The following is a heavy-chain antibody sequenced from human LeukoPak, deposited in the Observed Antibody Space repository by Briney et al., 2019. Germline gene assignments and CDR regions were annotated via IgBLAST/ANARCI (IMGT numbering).Heavy chain of an antibody. CDR1: GFTFSSYG. D-gene: IGHD2-8*01. J-gene: IGHJ4*02. CDR3: ARRLRWSGYLDY. CDR2: IWYDGSNK. Sequence: GGSLRLSCAASGFTFSSYGMHWVRQAPGKGLEWVAVIWYDGSNKYYADSVKGRFTISRDNSKNTLYLQMNSLRAEDTAVYYCARRLRWSGYLDYWGQGTLVTVSS. V-gene: IGHV3-33*01.